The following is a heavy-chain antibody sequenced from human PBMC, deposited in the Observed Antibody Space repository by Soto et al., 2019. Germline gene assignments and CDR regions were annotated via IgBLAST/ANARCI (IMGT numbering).Heavy chain of an antibody. CDR3: ARDRGYCSGGSFLPFPHYYYGMDV. D-gene: IGHD2-15*01. J-gene: IGHJ6*02. V-gene: IGHV3-30-3*01. Sequence: QVQLVESGGGVVQPGRSLRLSCAASGFTFNTYPMHWVRQAPGKGLQWVAVILYDGSNKYYADSVKGRFTISRDNSKNTLFLQLTSLRAEDTAVYYCARDRGYCSGGSFLPFPHYYYGMDVWGQGTTVTVSS. CDR1: GFTFNTYP. CDR2: ILYDGSNK.